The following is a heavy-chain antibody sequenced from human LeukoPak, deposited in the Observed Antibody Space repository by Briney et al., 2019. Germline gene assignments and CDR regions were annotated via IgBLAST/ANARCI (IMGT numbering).Heavy chain of an antibody. V-gene: IGHV3-30-3*01. CDR1: RFSFSRHA. CDR2: ISYDGSNK. J-gene: IGHJ4*02. CDR3: AGDSTWYYDNSGYGGGLDY. Sequence: GGSLRLSCVVSRFSFSRHAMHWVRQAPGKGLKWVAVISYDGSNKYYADSVKGRFTISRDNSKSTLYLQMNSLRAEDTAVYYCAGDSTWYYDNSGYGGGLDYWGQGTLVTISS. D-gene: IGHD3-22*01.